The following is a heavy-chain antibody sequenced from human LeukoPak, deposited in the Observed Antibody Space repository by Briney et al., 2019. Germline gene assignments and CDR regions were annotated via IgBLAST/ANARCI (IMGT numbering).Heavy chain of an antibody. CDR3: ARLINNHYYRGPSAFDI. Sequence: PGGSLRLSCAASGFTVSSNYMSWIRQPPGKGLEWIGEINHSGSTNYNPSLKSRVTISVDTSKNQFSLKLSSVTAADTAVYYCARLINNHYYRGPSAFDIWGQGTMVTVSS. CDR1: GFTVSSNY. J-gene: IGHJ3*02. V-gene: IGHV4-34*01. D-gene: IGHD1-14*01. CDR2: INHSGST.